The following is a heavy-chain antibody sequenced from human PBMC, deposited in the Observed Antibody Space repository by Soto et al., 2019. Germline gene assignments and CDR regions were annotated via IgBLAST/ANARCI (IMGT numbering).Heavy chain of an antibody. CDR2: IFYTGST. J-gene: IGHJ4*02. CDR3: AGTNSGSYTVGDY. CDR1: AGSISSGGYY. D-gene: IGHD1-26*01. V-gene: IGHV4-61*08. Sequence: SETLSLTCTVSAGSISSGGYYWSWIRQHPVEGLEWIGYIFYTGSTYYNPSLKSRVTISVDTSKNQFSLKLSSVTAADTAVYYCAGTNSGSYTVGDYWGQGTLVTVSS.